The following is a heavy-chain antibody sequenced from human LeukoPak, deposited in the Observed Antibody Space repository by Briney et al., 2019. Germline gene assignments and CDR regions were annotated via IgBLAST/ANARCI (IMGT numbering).Heavy chain of an antibody. Sequence: NLQGRVTMTTDTSTSTAYMELRSLRSDDTAVYYCARVGHDRDFDSWGQGTLVTVSS. D-gene: IGHD1-1*01. J-gene: IGHJ4*02. CDR3: ARVGHDRDFDS. V-gene: IGHV1-18*01.